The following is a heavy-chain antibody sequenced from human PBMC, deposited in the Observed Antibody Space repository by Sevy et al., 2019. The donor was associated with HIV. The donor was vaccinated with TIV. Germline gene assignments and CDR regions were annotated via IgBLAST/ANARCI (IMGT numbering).Heavy chain of an antibody. Sequence: SETLSLTCTVSGGSISSYYWSWIRQPAGKGLEWIGRIYTSGSTNYNPSLKSRVTMSVDTSKNQFSLKLSSVTAADTAVYYCAGGSGRIAAADHLYSYYYGMDVWGQGTTVTVSS. CDR2: IYTSGST. D-gene: IGHD6-13*01. CDR1: GGSISSYY. CDR3: AGGSGRIAAADHLYSYYYGMDV. V-gene: IGHV4-4*07. J-gene: IGHJ6*02.